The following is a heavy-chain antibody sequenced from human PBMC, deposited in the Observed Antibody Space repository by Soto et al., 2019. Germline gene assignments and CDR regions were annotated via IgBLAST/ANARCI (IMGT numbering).Heavy chain of an antibody. CDR1: GFTFSSYG. V-gene: IGHV3-30*03. Sequence: HVQLVESGGGVVQPGRSLRLSCAASGFTFSSYGMHWVRQAPGKWLEWVAVISYDGSNKYYADSVKGRFTISRDNSKNTLYLHMNSLRSEDTAVYYCALAPEPRIDRGAYNDYWGQGTLVTVSS. D-gene: IGHD1-26*01. CDR3: ALAPEPRIDRGAYNDY. J-gene: IGHJ4*02. CDR2: ISYDGSNK.